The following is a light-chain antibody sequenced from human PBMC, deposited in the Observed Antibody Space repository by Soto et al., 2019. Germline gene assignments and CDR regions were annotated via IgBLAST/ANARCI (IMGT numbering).Light chain of an antibody. J-gene: IGKJ1*01. CDR3: QQGYNFPRA. Sequence: DIQMTQSPSSISASVGDRVTITCRASQPISSWLAWYQQVPGQAPYLLIYPASTLQSGVPSRFSGSGSGTDCTLTINSLQPEDVATYYCQQGYNFPRALGQGTKVDI. CDR2: PAS. CDR1: QPISSW. V-gene: IGKV1-12*01.